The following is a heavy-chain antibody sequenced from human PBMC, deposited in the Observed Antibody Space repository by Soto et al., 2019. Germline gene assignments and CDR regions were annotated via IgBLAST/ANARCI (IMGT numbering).Heavy chain of an antibody. Sequence: PGNGLEWIGYIYYSGSTYYNPSLKSRVTISVDTSKNPFSLKLSSVTAADTAFFFQAEDGIRDVRSVSAFLLNRSSDL. CDR3: AEDGIRDVRSVSAFLLNRSSDL. V-gene: IGHV4-31*02. D-gene: IGHD3-10*02. CDR2: IYYSGST. J-gene: IGHJ2*01.